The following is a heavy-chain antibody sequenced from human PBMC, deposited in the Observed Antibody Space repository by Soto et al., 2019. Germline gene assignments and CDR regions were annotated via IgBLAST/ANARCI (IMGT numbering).Heavy chain of an antibody. CDR2: IIPIFGTA. D-gene: IGHD6-13*01. Sequence: SVKVSCKASGGTFSSYAISWVRQAPGQGLEWMGGIIPIFGTANYAQKFQGRVTITADESTSTAYMELSSLGSEDTAVYYCARGRVAAAGPYYYYYGMDVWGQGTTVTVSS. CDR1: GGTFSSYA. CDR3: ARGRVAAAGPYYYYYGMDV. V-gene: IGHV1-69*13. J-gene: IGHJ6*02.